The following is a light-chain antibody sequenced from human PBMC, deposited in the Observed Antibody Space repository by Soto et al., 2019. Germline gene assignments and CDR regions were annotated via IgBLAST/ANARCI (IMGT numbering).Light chain of an antibody. CDR1: SSDVGGYNY. V-gene: IGLV2-14*01. CDR2: DVS. Sequence: QSVLTQPAFVSGSPGQSITISCTRTSSDVGGYNYVSWYQQHPGKAPKLMIYDVSNRPSGVSSRFSGSKSGNTASLTISGLQAEDEAGYYCSSYTTSSTYVFGTGTKVTVL. CDR3: SSYTTSSTYV. J-gene: IGLJ1*01.